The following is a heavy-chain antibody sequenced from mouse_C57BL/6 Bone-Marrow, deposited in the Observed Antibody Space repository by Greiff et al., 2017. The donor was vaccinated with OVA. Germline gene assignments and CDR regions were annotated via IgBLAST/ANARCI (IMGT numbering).Heavy chain of an antibody. CDR2: ISNGGGST. CDR3: ASPYDGYYGAMDY. J-gene: IGHJ4*01. Sequence: EVQGVESGGGLVQPGGSLKLSCAASGFTFSDYYMFWVRQTPEKRLEWVAYISNGGGSTYYPDTVKGRFTISRDNAKNTLYLQMSRLKSEDTAMYYCASPYDGYYGAMDYWGQGTSVTVSS. D-gene: IGHD2-3*01. V-gene: IGHV5-12*01. CDR1: GFTFSDYY.